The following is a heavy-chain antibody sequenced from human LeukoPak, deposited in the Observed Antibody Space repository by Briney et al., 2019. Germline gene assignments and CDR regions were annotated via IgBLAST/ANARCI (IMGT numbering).Heavy chain of an antibody. CDR3: AKDKSVAGYDAFDI. D-gene: IGHD6-19*01. Sequence: GSLSLSCAASGFTFSSYGMHWVRQAPGKGLEWVAVISYDGSNKYYADSVKGRFTISRDNSKNTLYLQMNSLRAEDTAVYYCAKDKSVAGYDAFDIWGQGTMVTVSS. V-gene: IGHV3-30*18. J-gene: IGHJ3*02. CDR1: GFTFSSYG. CDR2: ISYDGSNK.